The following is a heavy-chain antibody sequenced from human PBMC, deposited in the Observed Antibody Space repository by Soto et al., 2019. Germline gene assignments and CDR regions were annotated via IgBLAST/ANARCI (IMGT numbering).Heavy chain of an antibody. D-gene: IGHD2-15*01. CDR2: IMPISAAP. V-gene: IGHV1-69*06. CDR3: ATGARYCSGGSCYPDD. Sequence: QVQLMPSGAEVKKPVSSVKVSCKASGGTISTNVISWVRQAPGRGLEWMGEIMPISAAPNNAQKFQGRLTIPADTAPTTVYMELSSLTSEDTAVYFCATGARYCSGGSCYPDDWGQGTLVIVSS. CDR1: GGTISTNV. J-gene: IGHJ4*02.